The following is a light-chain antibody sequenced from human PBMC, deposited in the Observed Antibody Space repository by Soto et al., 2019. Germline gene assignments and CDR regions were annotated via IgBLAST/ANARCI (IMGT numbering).Light chain of an antibody. V-gene: IGLV2-14*01. CDR3: SSYTSSSRYV. CDR2: EVS. CDR1: SSDVGGSDH. J-gene: IGLJ1*01. Sequence: QSALTQPASVSGSPGQSITISCTGTSSDVGGSDHVSWYQQHPGKAPKLLIYEVSNRPSGVSNRFSGSKSGNTASLTISGLQAEDEADYYCSSYTSSSRYVFGTGTKLTVL.